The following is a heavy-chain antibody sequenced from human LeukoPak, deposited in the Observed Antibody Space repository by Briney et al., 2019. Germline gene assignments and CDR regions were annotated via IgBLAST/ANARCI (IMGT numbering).Heavy chain of an antibody. D-gene: IGHD6-6*01. CDR3: AKGSSSSGYY. CDR2: VSGSGAGT. J-gene: IGHJ4*02. Sequence: GGSLRLSCAASGFTFSSYAMSWVRQAPGKGLQWVSTVSGSGAGTFYGDSVKGRFTISRDNSKNTLYLQMNSLRAEDTAVYYCAKGSSSSGYYWGQGTLVTVSS. V-gene: IGHV3-23*01. CDR1: GFTFSSYA.